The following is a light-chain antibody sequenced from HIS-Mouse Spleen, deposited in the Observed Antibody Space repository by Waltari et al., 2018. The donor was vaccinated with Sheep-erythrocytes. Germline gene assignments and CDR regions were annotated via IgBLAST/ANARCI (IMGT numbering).Light chain of an antibody. CDR1: SRDVGGYNY. CDR3: CSYAGSYNHV. Sequence: QSALTQPASVSGSPGQSITISCTGTSRDVGGYNYVSWYQQHPGKAPKLMIYDVSKRPSGVPDRFSGSKSGNTASLTISGLQAEDEADYYCCSYAGSYNHVFATGTKVTVL. J-gene: IGLJ1*01. V-gene: IGLV2-11*01. CDR2: DVS.